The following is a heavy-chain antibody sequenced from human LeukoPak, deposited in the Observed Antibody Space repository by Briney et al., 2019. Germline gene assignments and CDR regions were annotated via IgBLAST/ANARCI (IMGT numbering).Heavy chain of an antibody. V-gene: IGHV4-59*13. CDR1: GGSISSYY. CDR2: IYYSGST. J-gene: IGHJ4*02. CDR3: ARGPGLLLLDY. Sequence: SETLSLTCTVSGGSISSYYWSWIRQPPGKGLEWIGYIYYSGSTNYNPSLKSRVTISVDTSKNQFSLKLSSVTAADTAVYYCARGPGLLLLDYWGQGTLDTVSS. D-gene: IGHD2-15*01.